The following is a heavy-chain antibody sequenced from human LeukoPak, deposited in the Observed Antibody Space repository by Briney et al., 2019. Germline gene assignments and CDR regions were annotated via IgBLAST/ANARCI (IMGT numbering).Heavy chain of an antibody. CDR2: IWYDGSNK. V-gene: IGHV3-33*01. J-gene: IGHJ4*02. CDR1: GFTFSSYG. D-gene: IGHD6-19*01. Sequence: GGSLRLSCAASGFTFSSYGMHWVRQAPGKGLEWVAVIWYDGSNKYYADSVKGRFTISRDNSKNTLYLQMNSLRAEDTAVYYCARGDWGAVAGFFDYWGQGTLVTVSS. CDR3: ARGDWGAVAGFFDY.